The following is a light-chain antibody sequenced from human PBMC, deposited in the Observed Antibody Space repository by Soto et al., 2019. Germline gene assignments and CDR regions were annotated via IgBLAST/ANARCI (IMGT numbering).Light chain of an antibody. V-gene: IGKV3-20*01. CDR2: GAS. CDR1: QSVSSSY. Sequence: EIVLTQSPGTLSLSPGERATLSCRASQSVSSSYLAWYQQKPGPAPRLLIYGASSRATGIPDRFSGSGSGTDFTLTISRLEPEDFAVYSCQQDGSAWCTFGQGNKV. CDR3: QQDGSAWCT. J-gene: IGKJ1*01.